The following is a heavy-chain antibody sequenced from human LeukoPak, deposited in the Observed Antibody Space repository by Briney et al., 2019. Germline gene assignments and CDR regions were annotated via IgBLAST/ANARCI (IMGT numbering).Heavy chain of an antibody. Sequence: PSETLSLTCTVSGCSISSGSYYWSWIRQPAGKGLEWIGRIYTSGSTHYNPSLKSRVTISVDTSKNQFSLKLSSVTAADTAVYYCAREFGYAVTSLDYWGQGTLVTVSS. D-gene: IGHD4-17*01. CDR1: GCSISSGSYY. J-gene: IGHJ4*02. V-gene: IGHV4-61*02. CDR3: AREFGYAVTSLDY. CDR2: IYTSGST.